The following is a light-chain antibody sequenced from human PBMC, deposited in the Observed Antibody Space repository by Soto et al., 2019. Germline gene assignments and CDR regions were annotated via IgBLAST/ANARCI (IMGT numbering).Light chain of an antibody. J-gene: IGLJ2*01. CDR2: GNS. V-gene: IGLV1-40*01. CDR3: QSYDSTPSRV. CDR1: SSNIGAGYD. Sequence: QSVLTQPPSVSGAPGQRVTISCTGSSSNIGAGYDVHWYQQLPGTAPKLLIYGNSNRPSGVPDRFSGSKSGTSASLAITGLQAEDEADYYCQSYDSTPSRVFGGATKLTVL.